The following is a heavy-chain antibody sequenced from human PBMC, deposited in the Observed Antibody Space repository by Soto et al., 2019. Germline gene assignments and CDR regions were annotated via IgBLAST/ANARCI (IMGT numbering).Heavy chain of an antibody. D-gene: IGHD3-3*01. J-gene: IGHJ6*02. CDR1: GGTFGSYA. Sequence: SVKVSCKASGGTFGSYAISWVRQAPGQGLEWMGGIIPIFGTANYAQKFQGRVTITADESTSTAYMELSSLRSEDTAVYYCATPPSGYYIGTDHYYYGMDVWGQGTTVTVSS. CDR2: IIPIFGTA. V-gene: IGHV1-69*13. CDR3: ATPPSGYYIGTDHYYYGMDV.